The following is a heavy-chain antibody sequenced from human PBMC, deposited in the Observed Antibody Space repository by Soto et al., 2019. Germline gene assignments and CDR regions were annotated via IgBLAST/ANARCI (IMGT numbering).Heavy chain of an antibody. Sequence: QLQLQESGPGLVKPSETLSLTCSVSGGSISSSNDYWGWIRQPPGKELEWLGSMFHSGRTYHNPSLKRRVSISVDTSRNLFSLQLSSVTAADTALYFCVRPHPFHYESSGYFDSWSQGILVTVSS. V-gene: IGHV4-39*01. CDR2: MFHSGRT. CDR3: VRPHPFHYESSGYFDS. CDR1: GGSISSSNDY. D-gene: IGHD3-22*01. J-gene: IGHJ4*02.